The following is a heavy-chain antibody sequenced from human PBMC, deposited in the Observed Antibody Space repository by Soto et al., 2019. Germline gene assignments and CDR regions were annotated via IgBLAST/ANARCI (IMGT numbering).Heavy chain of an antibody. D-gene: IGHD3-22*01. CDR3: ARESSSGYYYFDY. CDR1: GFTFSSYA. Sequence: GGSLRLSCAASGFTFSSYAMHWVRQAPGKGLEWVAVISYDGSNKYYADSVKGRFTISRDNSKNTLYLQMNSLRAEDTAVYYCARESSSGYYYFDYWGQGTLVTVSS. J-gene: IGHJ4*02. V-gene: IGHV3-30-3*01. CDR2: ISYDGSNK.